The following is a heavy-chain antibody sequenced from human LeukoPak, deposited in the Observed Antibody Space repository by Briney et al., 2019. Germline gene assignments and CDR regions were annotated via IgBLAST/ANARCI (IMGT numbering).Heavy chain of an antibody. Sequence: GGSLRLSCAASGFTFGSYSLNWVRQAPGKGLEWVSAISGSGTTIYYADSVKGRFTISRDNAKNSLYLQMSSLRVEDSAMYYCVREAIVASPVDYFGPWGQGTQVTVSS. CDR1: GFTFGSYS. CDR3: VREAIVASPVDYFGP. V-gene: IGHV3-21*06. CDR2: ISGSGTTI. D-gene: IGHD3-22*01. J-gene: IGHJ4*02.